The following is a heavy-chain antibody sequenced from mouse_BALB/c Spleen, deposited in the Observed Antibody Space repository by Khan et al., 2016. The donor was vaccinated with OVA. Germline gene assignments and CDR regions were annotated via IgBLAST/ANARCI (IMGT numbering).Heavy chain of an antibody. V-gene: IGHV5-6*01. D-gene: IGHD2-2*01. CDR2: ISSGGTYT. Sequence: EVELVESGGGLVKPGGSLKLSCAASGFTFSSYGMSWVRQTPDKRLEWVATISSGGTYTYYPDSLKGRFTISRDNAKITLYLQMSSQKSEDTAMYYGARQAGYVEGSAMDYWGQGTSVTVSS. CDR3: ARQAGYVEGSAMDY. CDR1: GFTFSSYG. J-gene: IGHJ4*01.